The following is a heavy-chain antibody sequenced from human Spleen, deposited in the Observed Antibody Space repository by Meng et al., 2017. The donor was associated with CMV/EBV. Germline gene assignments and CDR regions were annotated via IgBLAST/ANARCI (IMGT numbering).Heavy chain of an antibody. CDR2: IYHSGST. V-gene: IGHV4-4*02. CDR1: GGSIISSNL. CDR3: ARIERRRILKYCGSDCSTTDY. Sequence: QVQLQESGPGLVKPSGPLSLTCAVSGGSIISSNLWTWVRQVPGKGLEWIGEIYHSGSTNYNPSLKSRVTISVDKFKNQFSLKLGSVTAADTAVYYCARIERRRILKYCGSDCSTTDYWGQGTLVTVSS. D-gene: IGHD2-21*02. J-gene: IGHJ4*02.